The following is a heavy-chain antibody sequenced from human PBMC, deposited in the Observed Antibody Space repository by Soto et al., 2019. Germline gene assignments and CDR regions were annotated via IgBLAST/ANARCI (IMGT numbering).Heavy chain of an antibody. D-gene: IGHD3-22*01. CDR1: GLTFSNYA. CDR2: ISNNGGST. Sequence: EVQLVESGGGLVQPGGSLRLSCVASGLTFSNYAMYWVRQAPGKGLEYVSAISNNGGSTYYAKSVKGRFSISRDNSKNTLYLQMGSLRAEDMAVYYCARRRGSYYDSSAYSFDYWGQGTLVTVSS. V-gene: IGHV3-64*01. J-gene: IGHJ4*02. CDR3: ARRRGSYYDSSAYSFDY.